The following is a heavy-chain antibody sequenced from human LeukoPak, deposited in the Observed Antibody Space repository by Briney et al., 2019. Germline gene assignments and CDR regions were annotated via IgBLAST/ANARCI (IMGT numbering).Heavy chain of an antibody. CDR1: GFTFSSYA. J-gene: IGHJ4*02. CDR3: AALGVGGY. D-gene: IGHD3-16*01. CDR2: ISGSAGST. V-gene: IGHV3-23*01. Sequence: GGSLRLSCAASGFTFSSYAMSWVRQAPGKGLEWVSTISGSAGSTYYADSVKGRFTISRDNSKNTLYLQMNSLRAEDTAIYYCAALGVGGYWGQGTLVTVSS.